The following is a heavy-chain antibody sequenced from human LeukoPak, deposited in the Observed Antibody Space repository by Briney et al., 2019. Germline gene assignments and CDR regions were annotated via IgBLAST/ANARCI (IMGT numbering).Heavy chain of an antibody. V-gene: IGHV4-59*08. CDR3: ARHIGGGIEDMDV. D-gene: IGHD3-16*02. CDR1: GGSIGTYY. Sequence: PSETLSLTCTVSGGSIGTYYWSWVRQSPGKGLEWIGYIYVTGNRYNPSLKSRVTISVDTSRNQFFLKMSSVTAADTAVYYCARHIGGGIEDMDVWGKGTKVTVSS. J-gene: IGHJ6*03. CDR2: IYVTGN.